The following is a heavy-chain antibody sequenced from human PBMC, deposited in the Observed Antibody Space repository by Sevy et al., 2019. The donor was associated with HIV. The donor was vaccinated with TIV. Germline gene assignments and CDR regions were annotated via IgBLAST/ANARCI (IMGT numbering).Heavy chain of an antibody. CDR3: AREGYYDYTCGSYRYFNDY. V-gene: IGHV3-7*03. J-gene: IGHJ4*02. D-gene: IGHD3-16*02. CDR1: GFTFSNYW. CDR2: IMQDRSEK. Sequence: GGSLRLSCAASGFTFSNYWMTWVRQAPGKGLEWVAHIMQDRSEKHYVDSVKGRFTISRDNSENSVYLQMNSLRAEDAATYFCAREGYYDYTCGSYRYFNDYWGQGTLVTVSS.